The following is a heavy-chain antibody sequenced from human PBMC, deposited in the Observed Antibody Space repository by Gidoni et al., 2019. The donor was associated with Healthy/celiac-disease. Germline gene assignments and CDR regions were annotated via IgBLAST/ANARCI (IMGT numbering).Heavy chain of an antibody. CDR3: AREGRGMDV. CDR1: GFTFSSYE. Sequence: EVQLVESGGGLVQHGGSLRLSCAASGFTFSSYEMHWVRQAPGKGLEWVSYISSRGSTIYYADAVKGRFTISRDNAKNSLYLQMNSLRAEDTAVYYCAREGRGMDVWGQGTTVTVSS. CDR2: ISSRGSTI. V-gene: IGHV3-48*03. J-gene: IGHJ6*02.